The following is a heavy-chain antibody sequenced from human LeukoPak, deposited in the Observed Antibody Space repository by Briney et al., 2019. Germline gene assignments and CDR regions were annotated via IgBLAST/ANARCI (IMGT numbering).Heavy chain of an antibody. CDR3: AKDMPGYSSSWTVFDY. Sequence: GGSLRLSCAASGFTFDDYAMHWVRQAPGKGLEWVSGISWNSGSIGYADSVKGRFTISRDNAKNSLYLQMNSLRAEDTASYYCAKDMPGYSSSWTVFDYWGQGTLVTVSS. J-gene: IGHJ4*02. CDR2: ISWNSGSI. V-gene: IGHV3-9*01. CDR1: GFTFDDYA. D-gene: IGHD6-13*01.